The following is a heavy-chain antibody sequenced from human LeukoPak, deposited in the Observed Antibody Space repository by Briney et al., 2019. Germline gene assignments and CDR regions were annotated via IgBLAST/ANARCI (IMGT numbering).Heavy chain of an antibody. V-gene: IGHV3-23*01. CDR2: ISGSAGST. CDR1: GFTFSIYA. J-gene: IGHJ3*02. CDR3: AKAPPGAFDI. Sequence: GGSLRLSCAASGFTFSIYAISWVRQAPGKGLEWVSAISGSAGSTYYADSVKGRFTISRDNSKNTLYLQMNSLRAEDTAVYYCAKAPPGAFDIWGQGTMVTVSS.